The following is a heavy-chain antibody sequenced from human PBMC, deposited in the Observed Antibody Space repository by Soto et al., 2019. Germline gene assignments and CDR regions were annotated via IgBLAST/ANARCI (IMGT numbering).Heavy chain of an antibody. V-gene: IGHV4-39*01. D-gene: IGHD4-17*01. J-gene: IGHJ4*02. Sequence: SETLSLTCTVSGGSISSSSYYWGWIRQPPGKGLEWIGSIYYSGSTYYNPSLKSRVTISVDTSKNQFSLKLSSVTAADTAVYYCYGDYQLTFDYWGQGTRVTVSS. CDR3: YGDYQLTFDY. CDR2: IYYSGST. CDR1: GGSISSSSYY.